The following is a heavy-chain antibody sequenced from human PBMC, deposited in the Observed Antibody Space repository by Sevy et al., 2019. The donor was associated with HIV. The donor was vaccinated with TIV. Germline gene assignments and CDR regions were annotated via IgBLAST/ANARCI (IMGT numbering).Heavy chain of an antibody. Sequence: GGSLRLSCAASGFTFGDYAMHWVRQAPGKGLEWVSGISWSSGSIGYADSVKGRFTISRDNAKSSLYLQMNSLRTEDTALYYCAKDIVPHVTGTVDFWGQGTLVTVSS. V-gene: IGHV3-9*01. J-gene: IGHJ4*02. CDR2: ISWSSGSI. CDR1: GFTFGDYA. CDR3: AKDIVPHVTGTVDF. D-gene: IGHD1-20*01.